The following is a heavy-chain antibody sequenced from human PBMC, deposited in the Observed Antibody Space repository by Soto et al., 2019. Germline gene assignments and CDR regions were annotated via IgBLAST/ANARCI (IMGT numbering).Heavy chain of an antibody. CDR1: GGSISRYY. CDR2: AYYSGDT. Sequence: QVQLQESGPGVVKASETLSLTCSVSGGSISRYYWSWIRQPPGKGLEWIGYAYYSGDTGYNPSLQSRVPMAVDTSKNQVSLKRTSVTAADTAVYYCARDRSTYGGGGTGEVKENWFDPWGQGALVTVSS. CDR3: ARDRSTYGGGGTGEVKENWFDP. J-gene: IGHJ5*02. V-gene: IGHV4-59*01. D-gene: IGHD2-8*01.